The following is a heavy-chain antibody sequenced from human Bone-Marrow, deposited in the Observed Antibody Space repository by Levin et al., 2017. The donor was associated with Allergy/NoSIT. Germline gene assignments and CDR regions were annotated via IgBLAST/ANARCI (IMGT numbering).Heavy chain of an antibody. CDR3: ARGISAAGRFDS. CDR2: IYHSGNA. J-gene: IGHJ4*02. D-gene: IGHD6-13*01. CDR1: GGYINSHY. Sequence: TSETLSLTCSVFGGYINSHYWNWIRQPPGKGLEWIAYIYHSGNANYNPSLRDRATISIDRLRNQFSLEMTSVTAADTAVYYCARGISAAGRFDSLGQGTMVIVSS. V-gene: IGHV4-59*11.